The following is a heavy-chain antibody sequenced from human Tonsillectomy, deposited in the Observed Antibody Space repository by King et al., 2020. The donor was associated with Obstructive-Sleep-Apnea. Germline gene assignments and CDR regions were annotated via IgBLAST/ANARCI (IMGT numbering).Heavy chain of an antibody. V-gene: IGHV1-18*04. CDR2: ISAYNGNT. CDR3: ARDLPWFDRWKPGRYYYGMDV. J-gene: IGHJ6*02. CDR1: GYTFTSYG. D-gene: IGHD3-10*01. Sequence: QLVQSGAEVKKPGASVKVSCKASGYTFTSYGISWVRQAPGQGLEWMGWISAYNGNTNYAQKLQGRVTMTTDTSTSTAYMELRSLRSDDTAVYYCARDLPWFDRWKPGRYYYGMDVWGQGTTGTVSS.